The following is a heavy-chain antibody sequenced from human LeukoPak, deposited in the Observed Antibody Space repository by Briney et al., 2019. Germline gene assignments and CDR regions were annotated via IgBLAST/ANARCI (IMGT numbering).Heavy chain of an antibody. CDR1: GGTFSSYA. Sequence: SVKVSCKASGGTFSSYAISWVRQAPGQGLEWMGGNIPIFGTANYAQKFQGRVTITTDESTSTAYMELSSLRSEDTAVYYCARGEWELRNDAFDIWGQGTMVTVSS. J-gene: IGHJ3*02. V-gene: IGHV1-69*05. CDR2: NIPIFGTA. CDR3: ARGEWELRNDAFDI. D-gene: IGHD1-26*01.